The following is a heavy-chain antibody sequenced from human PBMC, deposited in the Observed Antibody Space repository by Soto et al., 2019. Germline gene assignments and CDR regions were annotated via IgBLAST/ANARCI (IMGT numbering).Heavy chain of an antibody. V-gene: IGHV1-2*04. D-gene: IGHD2-15*01. CDR1: GYTFTDYY. Sequence: ASVKVSCKASGYTFTDYYMHWVRQAPGQGLEWMGWVNPNSGGTKYAQRFQEWVTMTTDTAINTAYMELRRLKSGDTAVYYCTREMGSCFSYGMDVWGQGTTVTVSS. CDR2: VNPNSGGT. J-gene: IGHJ6*02. CDR3: TREMGSCFSYGMDV.